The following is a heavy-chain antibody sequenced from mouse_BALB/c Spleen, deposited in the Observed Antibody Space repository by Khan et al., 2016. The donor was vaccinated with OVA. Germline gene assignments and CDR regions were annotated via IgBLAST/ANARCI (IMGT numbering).Heavy chain of an antibody. CDR1: GYSITSDYA. V-gene: IGHV3-2*02. CDR3: ARIYGGEFDY. D-gene: IGHD1-1*01. J-gene: IGHJ2*01. Sequence: VKLLESGPGLVKPSQSLSLTCTVTGYSITSDYAWNWIRQFPGNKLEWMGYISYSGNTKYNPSLKSRISITRDTSKNQFFLQLNSVTDEDTATYYCARIYGGEFDYWSQGTTLTVSS. CDR2: ISYSGNT.